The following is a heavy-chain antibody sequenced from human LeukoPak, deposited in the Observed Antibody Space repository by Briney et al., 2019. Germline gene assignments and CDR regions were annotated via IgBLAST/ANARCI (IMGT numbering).Heavy chain of an antibody. CDR3: ATGPYYYDSSGYGTGSGFDP. CDR1: GYTFTSYG. D-gene: IGHD3-22*01. J-gene: IGHJ5*02. V-gene: IGHV1-18*01. CDR2: ISAYNGNT. Sequence: ASVKVSCKASGYTFTSYGISWVRQAPGQGLEWMGWISAYNGNTNYAQKRQGRVTMTTDTSTSTAYMELRSLRSDDTAVYYCATGPYYYDSSGYGTGSGFDPWGQGTLVTVSS.